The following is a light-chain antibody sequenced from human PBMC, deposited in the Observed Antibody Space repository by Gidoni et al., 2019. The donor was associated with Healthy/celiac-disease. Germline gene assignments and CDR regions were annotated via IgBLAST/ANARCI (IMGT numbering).Light chain of an antibody. CDR2: KDS. V-gene: IGLV3-27*01. J-gene: IGLJ3*02. Sequence: SDELTQPSSVSVSPGQTARITCSGDVLAKKYARWFQQKPGQAPVLVIYKDSERPSGIPERVSVSSSGTTVTLTISGAQVEDEADYYCYSAADNNLGVFGGGTKLTVL. CDR3: YSAADNNLGV. CDR1: VLAKKY.